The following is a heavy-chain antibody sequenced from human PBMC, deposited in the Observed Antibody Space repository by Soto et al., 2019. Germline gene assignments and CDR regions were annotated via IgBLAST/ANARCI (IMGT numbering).Heavy chain of an antibody. D-gene: IGHD2-15*01. CDR2: IIPIFGTA. V-gene: IGHV1-69*13. CDR1: GGTFSSYA. CDR3: ARVRYCRGGSCFDY. J-gene: IGHJ4*02. Sequence: ASVKVSCKASGGTFSSYAISWVRQAPGQGLEWMGGIIPIFGTANYAQKFQGRVTITAXVXXXXAXMXLXXXXSEXTAVYYCARVRYCRGGSCFDYWGQGTLVTVSS.